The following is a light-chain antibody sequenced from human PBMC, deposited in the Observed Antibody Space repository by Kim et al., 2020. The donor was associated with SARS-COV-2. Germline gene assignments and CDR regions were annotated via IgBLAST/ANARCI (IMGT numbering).Light chain of an antibody. Sequence: ASVGDRVTITCRASQGILSYLAWYQHNSGQAPRLLIYAASTLQSGVPSRFSGSGSGTDFTLTISSLQPEDFATYYCQQSNGYPWTFGQGTKVDIK. V-gene: IGKV1-9*01. CDR2: AAS. J-gene: IGKJ1*01. CDR3: QQSNGYPWT. CDR1: QGILSY.